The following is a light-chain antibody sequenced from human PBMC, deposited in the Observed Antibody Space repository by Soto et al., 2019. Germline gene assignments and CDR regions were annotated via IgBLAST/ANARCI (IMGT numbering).Light chain of an antibody. J-gene: IGLJ2*01. CDR3: QSHDTKTPVV. V-gene: IGLV6-57*02. Sequence: LTQPPSVSAAPGQTVTISCSGSSSNIGDNYVSWYQQRPGSAPTTVIYEHYQRPSGVPDRFSGSIDISSNSASLTISGLKTEDEADYYCQSHDTKTPVVFGGGTKLTVL. CDR1: SSNIGDNY. CDR2: EHY.